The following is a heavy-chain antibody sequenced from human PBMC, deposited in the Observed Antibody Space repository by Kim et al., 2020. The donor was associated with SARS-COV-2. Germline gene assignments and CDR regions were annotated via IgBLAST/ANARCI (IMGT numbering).Heavy chain of an antibody. Sequence: SETLSLTCTVSGGSISSSSYYWGWIRQPPGKGLEWIGSIYYSGSTYYNPSLKSRVTISVDTSKNQFSLTLSSVTAADTAVYYCARVLSNSQLPSHNYYYYGMDVWGQGTTVTVSS. D-gene: IGHD2-2*01. CDR1: GGSISSSSYY. J-gene: IGHJ6*02. CDR3: ARVLSNSQLPSHNYYYYGMDV. V-gene: IGHV4-39*07. CDR2: IYYSGST.